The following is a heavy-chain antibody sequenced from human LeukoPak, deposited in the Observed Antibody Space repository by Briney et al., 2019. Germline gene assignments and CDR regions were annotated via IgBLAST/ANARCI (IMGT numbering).Heavy chain of an antibody. J-gene: IGHJ4*02. V-gene: IGHV3-23*01. D-gene: IGHD3-10*01. Sequence: SGGSLRLSCAASGFTFSSYAMSWVRQAPGKGLEWVSAISGSGGSTYYADPVKGRFTISSDNSKNTLYLQMNILRAEDTAVYDCAKDCYYGSGSYFFSNDYWGQGTLVTVSS. CDR1: GFTFSSYA. CDR3: AKDCYYGSGSYFFSNDY. CDR2: ISGSGGST.